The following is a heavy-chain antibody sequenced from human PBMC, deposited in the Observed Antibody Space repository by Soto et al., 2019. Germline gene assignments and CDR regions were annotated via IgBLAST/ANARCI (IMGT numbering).Heavy chain of an antibody. CDR3: ASTLNGYKAGPKLFDY. V-gene: IGHV4-30-4*08. CDR2: ISYTGTT. D-gene: IGHD5-12*01. CDR1: GSSISDEYH. Sequence: SETPSLTCTVSGSSISDEYHWTWIRQSPAKGLEWIGYISYTGTTYYNPSLQGRVSISADTSKNQFSLKLSSVTAADTAVYYCASTLNGYKAGPKLFDYWGQGTLVTVSS. J-gene: IGHJ4*02.